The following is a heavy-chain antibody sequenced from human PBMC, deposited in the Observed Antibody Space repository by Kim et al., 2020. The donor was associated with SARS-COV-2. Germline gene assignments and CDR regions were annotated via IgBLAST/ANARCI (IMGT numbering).Heavy chain of an antibody. J-gene: IGHJ6*02. V-gene: IGHV1-46*01. CDR2: INPSGGST. Sequence: ASVRVSCKASGYTFTSYYMHWVRQAPGQGLEWMGIINPSGGSTSYAQKFQGRVTMTRDTSTSTVYMELSSLRSEDTAVYYCASGPSTGYSSSWYPYYYYYGMDVWGQGTTVTVSS. CDR3: ASGPSTGYSSSWYPYYYYYGMDV. CDR1: GYTFTSYY. D-gene: IGHD6-13*01.